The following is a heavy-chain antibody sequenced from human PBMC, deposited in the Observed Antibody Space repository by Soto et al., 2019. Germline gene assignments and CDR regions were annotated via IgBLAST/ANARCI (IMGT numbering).Heavy chain of an antibody. D-gene: IGHD5-18*01. CDR1: GGSISSSSYY. CDR3: ARTVPDGYTYGY. CDR2: IYYSGST. Sequence: SETLSLTCTVSGGSISSSSYYWGWIRQPPGKGLEWIGSIYYSGSTYYNPSLKSRVTISVDTSKNQFSLKLSSVTAADTAVYYCARTVPDGYTYGYWGQGTLVTVSS. V-gene: IGHV4-39*01. J-gene: IGHJ4*02.